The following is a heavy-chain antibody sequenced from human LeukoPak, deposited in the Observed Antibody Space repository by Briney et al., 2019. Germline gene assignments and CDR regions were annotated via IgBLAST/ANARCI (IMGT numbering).Heavy chain of an antibody. Sequence: PSETLSLTCTVSGGSISSGGYYWSWIRQHPGKGLEWIGYIYYSGSTYYNPSFKSRVTISVDTSKNQFSLKLSSVTAADTAVYYCARAEDTAMANYWGQGTLVTVSS. D-gene: IGHD5-18*01. V-gene: IGHV4-31*03. J-gene: IGHJ4*02. CDR1: GGSISSGGYY. CDR2: IYYSGST. CDR3: ARAEDTAMANY.